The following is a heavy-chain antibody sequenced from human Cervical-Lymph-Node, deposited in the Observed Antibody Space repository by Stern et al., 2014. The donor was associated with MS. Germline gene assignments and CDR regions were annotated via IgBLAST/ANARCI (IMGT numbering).Heavy chain of an antibody. Sequence: VQLVESGAEVKKPGSSVKVSCKASGDTFNNYIFSWVRQAPGQGLELMGRVVPIDGVENYAQKFQDRVTISADKSTSTVYMELRSLRSEDTAIYYCAREDLADTAPSDFWGQGTLVTVSS. J-gene: IGHJ4*02. CDR3: AREDLADTAPSDF. D-gene: IGHD5-18*01. V-gene: IGHV1-69*04. CDR2: VVPIDGVE. CDR1: GDTFNNYI.